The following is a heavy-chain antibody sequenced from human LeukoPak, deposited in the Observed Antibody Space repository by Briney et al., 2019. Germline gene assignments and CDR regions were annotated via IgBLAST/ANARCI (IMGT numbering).Heavy chain of an antibody. CDR2: IYYSGST. D-gene: IGHD3-22*01. CDR3: ARRDYDSSGYYHAFDI. CDR1: GGSISSYY. Sequence: PSETLSITCTVSGGSISSYYWSWIRQPPGKGVEWIGYIYYSGSTNYNPSLKSRVTISVDTSKNQFSLKLSSVTAADTAVYYCARRDYDSSGYYHAFDIWGQGTMVTVSS. J-gene: IGHJ3*02. V-gene: IGHV4-59*08.